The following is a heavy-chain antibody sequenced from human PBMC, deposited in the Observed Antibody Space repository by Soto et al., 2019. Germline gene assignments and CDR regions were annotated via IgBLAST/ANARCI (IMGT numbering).Heavy chain of an antibody. Sequence: GASVKVSCKASGYTFTSYAMHWVRQAPGQRLEWMGWINAGNGNTKYYADSVKGRFTISRDNSKNTLYLQMNSLRAEDTAVYYCARDLTMVRGVLSPLDYWGQGTLVTVSS. J-gene: IGHJ4*02. CDR1: GYTFTSYA. CDR2: INAGNGNT. CDR3: ARDLTMVRGVLSPLDY. V-gene: IGHV1-3*01. D-gene: IGHD3-10*01.